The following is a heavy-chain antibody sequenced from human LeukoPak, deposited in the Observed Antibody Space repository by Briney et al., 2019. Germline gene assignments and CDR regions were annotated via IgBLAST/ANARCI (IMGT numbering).Heavy chain of an antibody. V-gene: IGHV3-9*03. CDR2: ISWNSGSI. CDR3: AKGYQLLSTPTFDY. D-gene: IGHD2-2*01. CDR1: GFTFDDYA. Sequence: GRSLRLSCAASGFTFDDYAMHWVRHAPGKGLECVSGISWNSGSIGYADSVKGRFTISRDNAKNSLYLQMNSLRAEDMALYYCAKGYQLLSTPTFDYWGQGTLVTVSS. J-gene: IGHJ4*02.